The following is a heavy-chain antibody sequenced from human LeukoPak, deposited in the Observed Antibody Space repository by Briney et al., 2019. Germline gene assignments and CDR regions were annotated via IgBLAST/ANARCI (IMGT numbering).Heavy chain of an antibody. CDR3: ARQAPLLRRRYSSGWTHGFDY. V-gene: IGHV4-61*05. J-gene: IGHJ4*02. Sequence: TSETLSLTCTVSGGSISRTDGSISRYRWTWIRQPPGKGLEWIGCIYYSGNTNYNPSLKSRVTISVDTSKNQFSLKVRSVTAADTAVYYCARQAPLLRRRYSSGWTHGFDYWGQGTLVTVSS. CDR2: IYYSGNT. CDR1: GGSISRTDGSISRYR. D-gene: IGHD6-19*01.